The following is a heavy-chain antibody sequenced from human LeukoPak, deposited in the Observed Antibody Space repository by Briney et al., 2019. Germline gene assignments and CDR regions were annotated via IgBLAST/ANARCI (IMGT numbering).Heavy chain of an antibody. CDR1: GGSFSGYY. CDR3: ARDQYYDFWSGYQYYFDY. V-gene: IGHV4-34*01. CDR2: IYYSGST. J-gene: IGHJ4*02. Sequence: SETLSLTCAVYGGSFSGYYWGWIRQPPGKGLEWIGSIYYSGSTYYNPSLKSRVTISVDTSKNQFSLKLSSVTAADTAVHYCARDQYYDFWSGYQYYFDYWGQGTLVTVSS. D-gene: IGHD3-3*01.